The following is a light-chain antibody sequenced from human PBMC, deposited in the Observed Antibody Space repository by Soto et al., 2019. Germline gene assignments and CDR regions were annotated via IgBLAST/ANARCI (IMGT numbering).Light chain of an antibody. CDR1: NSNIGSNT. J-gene: IGLJ1*01. Sequence: QPVLTQPPSASGTPGQRVTISCSGSNSNIGSNTVNWYQQLPGTAPKLLIYYDNLRPSGVPDRISGSKSGISASLAISGLQSDDEADYYCAAWDDSLNGRVFGTGTKLTVL. CDR2: YDN. CDR3: AAWDDSLNGRV. V-gene: IGLV1-44*01.